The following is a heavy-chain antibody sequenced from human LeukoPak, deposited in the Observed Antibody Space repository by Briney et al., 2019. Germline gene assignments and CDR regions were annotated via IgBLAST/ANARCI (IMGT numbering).Heavy chain of an antibody. Sequence: ASVKVSCKASGYTFTGYYMHWVRQAPGQGLEWMGRINPNSGGTNYAQKFQGRVTMTRDTSISTAYMELSRLRSDDTAVYYCARVRWFAELWDYWGQGTLVTVSS. CDR2: INPNSGGT. CDR3: ARVRWFAELWDY. J-gene: IGHJ4*02. D-gene: IGHD3-10*01. CDR1: GYTFTGYY. V-gene: IGHV1-2*06.